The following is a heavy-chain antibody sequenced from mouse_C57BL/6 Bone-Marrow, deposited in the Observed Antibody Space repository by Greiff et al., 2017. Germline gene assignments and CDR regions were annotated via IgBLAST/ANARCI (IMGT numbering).Heavy chain of an antibody. CDR2: IDPANGTS. CDR1: GFNIKNTY. Sequence: VQLQQSVAELVRPGASVKLSCTASGFNIKNTYMHWVKQSPEQGLEWIGRIDPANGTSTSASKFHGKANITADTSSNTANLQRGSLTSEDTAIYYCAPNWFAYWGQGTLVTVSA. J-gene: IGHJ3*01. V-gene: IGHV14-3*01. CDR3: APNWFAY.